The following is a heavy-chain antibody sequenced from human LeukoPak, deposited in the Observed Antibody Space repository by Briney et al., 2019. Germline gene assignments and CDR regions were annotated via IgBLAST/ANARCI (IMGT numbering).Heavy chain of an antibody. V-gene: IGHV1-18*01. CDR1: GYTFTTYG. D-gene: IGHD4-17*01. CDR2: VSAYNGNT. J-gene: IGHJ4*02. CDR3: ARDPDGDYDFDY. Sequence: GASVKVSCKASGYTFTTYGISWVRQAPGQGLEWMGWVSAYNGNTNYAQKLQGRVTMTTDTSTSTAYMELRSLRSDDTAVYYCARDPDGDYDFDYWGQGTLVTVSS.